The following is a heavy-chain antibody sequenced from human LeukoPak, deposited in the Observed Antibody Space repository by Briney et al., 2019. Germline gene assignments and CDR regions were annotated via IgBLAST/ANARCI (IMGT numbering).Heavy chain of an antibody. J-gene: IGHJ3*02. Sequence: GGSLRLSCAASGFTFSSYWMSWVRQAPGKGLEWEANIKQDGSEKYYVDSVKGRFTVSRDNAQNSLYLQMNSLRAEDTAVYYCAGDADLGATITGAFDIWGQGTMVTVSS. CDR1: GFTFSSYW. CDR2: IKQDGSEK. V-gene: IGHV3-7*01. CDR3: AGDADLGATITGAFDI. D-gene: IGHD5-24*01.